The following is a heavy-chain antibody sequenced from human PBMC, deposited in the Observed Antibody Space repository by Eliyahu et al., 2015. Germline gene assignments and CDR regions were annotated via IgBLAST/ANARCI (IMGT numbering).Heavy chain of an antibody. D-gene: IGHD3-10*01. Sequence: EGQLLESGGGLAQPGGSLRLSCVVSGFNFRXYAMXWVRRAPGKGLQWVSGISATGGSTYYAESVKGRFTISRDNSKNTLYLQMNSLGGEDTAVYYCAKRDGSGSYNERVSSINYWGQGTLVTVSS. CDR2: ISATGGST. J-gene: IGHJ4*02. V-gene: IGHV3-23*01. CDR1: GFNFRXYA. CDR3: AKRDGSGSYNERVSSINY.